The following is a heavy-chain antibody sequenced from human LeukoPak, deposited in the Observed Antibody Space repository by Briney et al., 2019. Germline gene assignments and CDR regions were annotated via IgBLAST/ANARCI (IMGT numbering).Heavy chain of an antibody. CDR2: IIPIFGTA. CDR3: VATYYDILTGYYSGDAFDI. J-gene: IGHJ3*02. Sequence: SVKVSCKASGGTFSSYAISWVRQAPGQGLEWMGRIIPIFGTANYAQKFQGRVTITTDESTSTAYMEPSSLRSEDTAVYYCVATYYDILTGYYSGDAFDIWGQGTMVTVSS. D-gene: IGHD3-9*01. CDR1: GGTFSSYA. V-gene: IGHV1-69*05.